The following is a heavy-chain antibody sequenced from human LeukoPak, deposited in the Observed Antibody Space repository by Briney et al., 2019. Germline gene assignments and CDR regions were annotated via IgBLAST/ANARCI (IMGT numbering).Heavy chain of an antibody. D-gene: IGHD4-17*01. CDR2: ISAYDGNT. J-gene: IGHJ4*02. V-gene: IGHV1-18*04. CDR1: GYTSTSYY. Sequence: ASVKVSCKASGYTSTSYYMHWVRQAPGQGLEWMGWISAYDGNTNYAQRLQSRVTMTTDTSTSTAYMELRSLRSDGTAVYYCARDRDYGDYNTQDLFVYWGQGTLVTVSS. CDR3: ARDRDYGDYNTQDLFVY.